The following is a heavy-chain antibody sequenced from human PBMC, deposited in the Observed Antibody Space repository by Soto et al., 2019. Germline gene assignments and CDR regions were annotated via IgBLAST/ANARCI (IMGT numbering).Heavy chain of an antibody. D-gene: IGHD3-22*01. Sequence: QVQLQESGPGLVKPSQTLSLSCTLSGDSFSGADYYWGGIRQPPGKGLEWIGYIFHSGSTSYNPSVKSRITIALDASKNQFSLNLRSVTAADTAVYYCGRGGGYYCGRSGYHFDLWGQGTLVTVSS. CDR3: GRGGGYYCGRSGYHFDL. J-gene: IGHJ4*02. CDR2: IFHSGST. CDR1: GDSFSGADYY. V-gene: IGHV4-30-4*01.